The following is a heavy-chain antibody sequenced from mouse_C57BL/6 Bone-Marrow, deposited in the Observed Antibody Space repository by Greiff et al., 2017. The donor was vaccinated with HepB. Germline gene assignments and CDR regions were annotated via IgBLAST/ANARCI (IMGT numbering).Heavy chain of an antibody. CDR2: IYPGSGST. CDR3: AREGPYYGSFAY. V-gene: IGHV1-55*01. CDR1: GYTFTSYW. D-gene: IGHD2-10*01. Sequence: QVQLQQSGAELVKPGASVKMSCKASGYTFTSYWITWVKQRPGQGLEWIGDIYPGSGSTNYNEKFKSKATLTVDTSSSTAYMQLSSLTSEDSAVYYCAREGPYYGSFAYWGQGTLVTVSA. J-gene: IGHJ3*01.